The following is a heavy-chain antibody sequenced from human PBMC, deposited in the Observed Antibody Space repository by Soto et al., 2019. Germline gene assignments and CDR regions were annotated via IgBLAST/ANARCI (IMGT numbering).Heavy chain of an antibody. J-gene: IGHJ2*01. CDR1: GGSFTTYP. CDR3: ASEFYTSTWNKVTYLDL. Sequence: QVQLVQSEAEVRKPGSSVKVSCKVSGGSFTTYPISWVRQPPGQGLEWMGASVPIFGTPNYALKFQDRVTIAADRSTTTIYMELRGLKSEDTAVYYCASEFYTSTWNKVTYLDLWGRGTLVAVSS. D-gene: IGHD1-1*01. CDR2: SVPIFGTP. V-gene: IGHV1-69*06.